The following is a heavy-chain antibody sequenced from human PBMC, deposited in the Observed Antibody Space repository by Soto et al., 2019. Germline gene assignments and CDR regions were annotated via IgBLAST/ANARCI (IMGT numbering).Heavy chain of an antibody. D-gene: IGHD1-1*01. J-gene: IGHJ4*02. V-gene: IGHV3-15*01. CDR3: ATDLKTGTERGKFDY. CDR1: GFTFNNAW. CDR2: IKSNTDGGTA. Sequence: GGSLRLSCAASGFTFNNAWMIWVRQAPGKGLEWVGRIKSNTDGGTADYAAPVNGRFAVSRDDSKNTVYLQMNSLKTEDTAVYYCATDLKTGTERGKFDYWGQGTLVTVSS.